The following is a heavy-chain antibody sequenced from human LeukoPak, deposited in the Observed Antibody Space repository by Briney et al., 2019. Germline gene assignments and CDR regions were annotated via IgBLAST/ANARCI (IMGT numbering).Heavy chain of an antibody. CDR2: VIPIFGAP. D-gene: IGHD6-19*01. J-gene: IGHJ5*02. V-gene: IGHV1-69*05. CDR1: GGTFSSYA. CDR3: ARDLRIASSGDWFDP. Sequence: EASVKVSCKASGGTFSSYAINWVRQAPGQGLEWMGGVIPIFGAPNYAHRFQGRLTITTDESTRTAYMNLTSLRSEDTAVYYCARDLRIASSGDWFDPWGQGTLVTVSS.